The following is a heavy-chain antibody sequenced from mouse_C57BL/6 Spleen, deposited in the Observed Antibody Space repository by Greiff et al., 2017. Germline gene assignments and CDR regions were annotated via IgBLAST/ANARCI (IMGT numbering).Heavy chain of an antibody. J-gene: IGHJ1*03. CDR3: ARGDHYYGSSYGYFDV. CDR1: GYTFTSYD. D-gene: IGHD1-1*01. CDR2: IYPRDGST. V-gene: IGHV1-85*01. Sequence: QVQLQQSGPELVKPGASVKLSCKASGYTFTSYDINWVKQRPGQGLEWIGWIYPRDGSTTYNEKFKGKATLTVDTSSSTAYMELHSLTSEDSAVYFCARGDHYYGSSYGYFDVWGTGTTVTVSS.